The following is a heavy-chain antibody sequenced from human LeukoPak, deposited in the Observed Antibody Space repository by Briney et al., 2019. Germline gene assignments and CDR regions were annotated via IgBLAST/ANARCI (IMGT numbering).Heavy chain of an antibody. CDR1: GYTFTGYY. CDR2: INPNSGGT. J-gene: IGHJ6*04. V-gene: IGHV1-2*04. CDR3: AREKGWVIGTMVRGVDYGMDV. Sequence: GASVKVSCKASGYTFTGYYMHWVRQAPGQGLVWMGWINPNSGGTNYAQKFQGWVTMTRDTSISTAYMELSRLRSDDTAVYYCAREKGWVIGTMVRGVDYGMDVWGKGTTVTVSS. D-gene: IGHD3-10*01.